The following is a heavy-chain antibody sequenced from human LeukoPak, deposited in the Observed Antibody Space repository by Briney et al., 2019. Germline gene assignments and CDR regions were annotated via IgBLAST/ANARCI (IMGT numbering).Heavy chain of an antibody. Sequence: PGESLKISCKGSGYSFTSYRIGWVRQMPGKGLEWMGIIYPGDSDTRYSPSFQGQVTISADKSISTAYLQWSSLKASDTAMYYCARLGGSGSYYHAFDYWGQGALVTVSS. CDR3: ARLGGSGSYYHAFDY. J-gene: IGHJ4*02. D-gene: IGHD3-10*01. CDR1: GYSFTSYR. V-gene: IGHV5-51*01. CDR2: IYPGDSDT.